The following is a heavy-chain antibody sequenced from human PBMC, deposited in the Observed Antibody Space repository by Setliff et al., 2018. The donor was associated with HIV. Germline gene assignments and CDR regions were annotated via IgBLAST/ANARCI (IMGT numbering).Heavy chain of an antibody. CDR2: IKQDGSVK. CDR3: ARDRWFSNNWYSDY. Sequence: GSLRLSCAASGFTFSNNWMAWVRLAPGKGLEWVANIKQDGSVKNYVDSVRGRFTISRDNAENSLFLQMTGLRPEDKSMYSCARDRWFSNNWYSDYWGQGTLVTVS. V-gene: IGHV3-7*05. D-gene: IGHD6-13*01. CDR1: GFTFSNNW. J-gene: IGHJ4*02.